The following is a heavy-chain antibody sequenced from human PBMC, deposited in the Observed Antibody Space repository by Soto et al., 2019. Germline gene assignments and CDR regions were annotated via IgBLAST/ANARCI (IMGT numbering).Heavy chain of an antibody. CDR2: ISSSGSTI. D-gene: IGHD4-4*01. CDR1: GFTFSDYY. J-gene: IGHJ5*02. CDR3: ARDRGTGSNYWFDP. V-gene: IGHV3-11*01. Sequence: GGSLRLSCAASGFTFSDYYMSRIRQAPGKGLEWVSYISSSGSTIYYADSVKGRFTISRDNAKNSLYLQMNSLRAEDTAVYYCARDRGTGSNYWFDPWGQGTLVTVSS.